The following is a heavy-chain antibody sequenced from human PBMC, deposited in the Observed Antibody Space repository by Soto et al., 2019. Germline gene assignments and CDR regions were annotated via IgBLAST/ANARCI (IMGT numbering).Heavy chain of an antibody. V-gene: IGHV2-5*02. J-gene: IGHJ4*02. CDR3: AHSPTGYDYDS. CDR1: GFSLSPSGVG. Sequence: QITLKESGPTLVKPTQTLTLTCTFSGFSLSPSGVGVGWIRQPPGKALEWLALLYWDDYKRYSPSLKSRLTITKDTSKNQVVLTITNMDPVDTATYYCAHSPTGYDYDSWGQGTLVTVSS. D-gene: IGHD3-22*01. CDR2: LYWDDYK.